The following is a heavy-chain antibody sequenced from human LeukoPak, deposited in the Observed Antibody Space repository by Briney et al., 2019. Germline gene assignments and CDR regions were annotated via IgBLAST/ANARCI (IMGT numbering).Heavy chain of an antibody. D-gene: IGHD2-2*01. V-gene: IGHV3-7*01. Sequence: GGSLRLSCTAAGFNFGTYWMSWVRQSPEKALEFVANIKFDDTVKNYVDSVKGRFTISRDNPSNSVYLQMDSLRPEDTALYYCARDPGSSAFDYWGQGAQVTVSS. CDR3: ARDPGSSAFDY. CDR2: IKFDDTVK. J-gene: IGHJ4*02. CDR1: GFNFGTYW.